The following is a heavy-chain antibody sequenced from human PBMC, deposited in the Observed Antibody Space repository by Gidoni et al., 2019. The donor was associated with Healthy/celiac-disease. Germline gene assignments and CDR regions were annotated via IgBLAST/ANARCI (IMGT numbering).Heavy chain of an antibody. CDR1: GFTFSSYS. V-gene: IGHV3-21*01. CDR2: ISSSSSYI. CDR3: ARDDSGWHPPFDY. J-gene: IGHJ4*02. D-gene: IGHD5-12*01. Sequence: EVQLVESGGGLVKPGGSLRLSCAASGFTFSSYSMNWVRQAPGKGLEWVSSISSSSSYIYYADSVKGRFTISRDNARNSLYLQMNSLRAEDTAVYYCARDDSGWHPPFDYWGQGTLVTVSS.